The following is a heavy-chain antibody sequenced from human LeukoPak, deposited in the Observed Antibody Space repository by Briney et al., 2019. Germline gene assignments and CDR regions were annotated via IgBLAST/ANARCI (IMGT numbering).Heavy chain of an antibody. J-gene: IGHJ5*02. CDR1: GRSISSRGYY. D-gene: IGHD6-13*01. V-gene: IGHV4-31*03. CDR2: IYYSGST. CDR3: AREGVAAAGFDP. Sequence: SETMSLTCTVSGRSISSRGYYWSWIRQHPGKGLEWTGYIYYSGSTYYNPSLKSRVTISVDTSKNQFSLKLSSVTAADTAVYYCAREGVAAAGFDPWGQGTLVTVSS.